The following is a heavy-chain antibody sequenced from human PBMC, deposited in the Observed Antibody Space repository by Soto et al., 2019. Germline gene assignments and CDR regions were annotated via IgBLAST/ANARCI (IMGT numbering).Heavy chain of an antibody. CDR2: IYPGDSDT. CDR1: GYSFTSYW. D-gene: IGHD5-18*01. J-gene: IGHJ4*02. CDR3: ARPKGPEGGYSYGYLDY. Sequence: GASMNISCKTAGYSFTSYWIGWVRQMPGEGLEWMGIIYPGDSDTRYSPYFQGQVTISADKSISTAYLQWSSLKASDTAMYYCARPKGPEGGYSYGYLDYWGQGTLVTVSS. V-gene: IGHV5-51*01.